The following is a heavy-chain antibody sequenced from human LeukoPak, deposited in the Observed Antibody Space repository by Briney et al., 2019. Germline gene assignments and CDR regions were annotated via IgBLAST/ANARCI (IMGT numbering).Heavy chain of an antibody. CDR2: IYYIRNT. Sequence: SETLSLTCTVSGGSVGSAGYYWSWIRQPPGGGLEWIGYIYYIRNTNYNPSLKSRVTMSLDPSKNQFSLKLNSATAADTAVYYCARAAPWFGEFDAFDIWGQGTMVTVSS. J-gene: IGHJ3*02. D-gene: IGHD3-10*01. CDR1: GGSVGSAGYY. V-gene: IGHV4-61*08. CDR3: ARAAPWFGEFDAFDI.